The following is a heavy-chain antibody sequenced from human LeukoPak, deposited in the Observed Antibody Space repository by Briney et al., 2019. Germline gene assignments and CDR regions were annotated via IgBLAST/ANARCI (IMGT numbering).Heavy chain of an antibody. CDR2: IDPSDSKI. Sequence: GESLRISCKGSGDYFTSYWISWVRQMPGKFLAWMGRIDPSDSKINYSPSFQGYVTISADKSISTAYLQWSSLKASDTAMYYCAAGIDHWGQGTLVTVSS. J-gene: IGHJ4*02. V-gene: IGHV5-10-1*01. D-gene: IGHD6-13*01. CDR1: GDYFTSYW. CDR3: AAGIDH.